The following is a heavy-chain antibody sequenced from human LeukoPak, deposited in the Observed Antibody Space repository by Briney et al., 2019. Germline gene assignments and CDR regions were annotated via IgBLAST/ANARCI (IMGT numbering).Heavy chain of an antibody. CDR1: GFTFDDYA. J-gene: IGHJ3*02. Sequence: PGGSLRLSCAASGFTFDDYAMHWVRQAPGKGLEWVSVIYSGGSTYYADSVKGRFTISRDNSKNTLHLQMDSLRPEDTAVYFCVRDRYDYAEHVAPRGSAFDIWGQGTTVIVSS. CDR2: IYSGGST. CDR3: VRDRYDYAEHVAPRGSAFDI. D-gene: IGHD4-17*01. V-gene: IGHV3-NL1*01.